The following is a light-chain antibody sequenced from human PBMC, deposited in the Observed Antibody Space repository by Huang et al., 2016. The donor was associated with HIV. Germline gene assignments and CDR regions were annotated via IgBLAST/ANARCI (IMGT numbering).Light chain of an antibody. CDR3: QQRSNWPAIT. V-gene: IGKV3-11*01. Sequence: EIVLTQSPATLSLSPGERATLSGRASQSVNIYLGWFQQKPGQAPRLLIYDASNRATGIPARFSGSGSGTDFTLTISSLEPEDFAVYYCQQRSNWPAITFGQGTRLEIK. J-gene: IGKJ5*01. CDR2: DAS. CDR1: QSVNIY.